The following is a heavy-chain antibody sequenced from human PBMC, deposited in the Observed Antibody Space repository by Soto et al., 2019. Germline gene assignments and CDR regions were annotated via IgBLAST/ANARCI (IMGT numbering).Heavy chain of an antibody. J-gene: IGHJ4*02. CDR2: ITLYNGNA. V-gene: IGHV1-18*04. Sequence: ASVKVSCKASGYTFTYCSLHWLQQAPGQGLERMRWITLYNGNAKYSQKLQGRVTMTTDTSTSTAYMELRSLRSDDTAVYYCARESTPADYWGQGTLVTVSS. CDR3: ARESTPADY. CDR1: GYTFTYCS.